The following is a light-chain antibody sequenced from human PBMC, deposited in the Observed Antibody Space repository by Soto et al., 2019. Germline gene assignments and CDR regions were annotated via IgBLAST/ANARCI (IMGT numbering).Light chain of an antibody. J-gene: IGKJ1*01. V-gene: IGKV3-20*01. CDR3: QQYGSSPWT. Sequence: EIVFTQSPGTLSLSPGERATLSCRASQSFNSIYLAWYQQKPGQAPRLLIYGASSRATGIPDRFSGSGSGTDFTLTISRLEPEDFAVYYCQQYGSSPWTFGQGTKVDI. CDR1: QSFNSIY. CDR2: GAS.